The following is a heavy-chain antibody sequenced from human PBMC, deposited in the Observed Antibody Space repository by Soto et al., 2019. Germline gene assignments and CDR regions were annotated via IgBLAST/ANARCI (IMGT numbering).Heavy chain of an antibody. Sequence: QVQLQESGPGLVKPSQTLSLTCSVSGASTVSHYHWTWIRQPPGKGLEWMGYIYNSGTTFYNPSLTSRLSISMDTSGNQFSLELRSVTAADTAVYYCALALGPTTGLDYWGKGTLVTVSS. CDR2: IYNSGTT. V-gene: IGHV4-31*02. CDR1: GASTVSHYH. D-gene: IGHD1-26*01. CDR3: ALALGPTTGLDY. J-gene: IGHJ4*02.